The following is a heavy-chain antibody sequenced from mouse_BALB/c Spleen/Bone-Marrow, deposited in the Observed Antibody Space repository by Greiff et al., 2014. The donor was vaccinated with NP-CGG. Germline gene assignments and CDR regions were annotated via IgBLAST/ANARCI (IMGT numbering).Heavy chain of an antibody. CDR3: ARFPFYYGSSFYYFDY. CDR1: GFAFTSYW. Sequence: DLVKPGASVKLSCQASGFAFTSYWIYWVKQRPGQGLEWVGCIGPGSDTTYYNEMFKGKATLTVDTSSTTAYIQLSSLSSEDSAVYFCARFPFYYGSSFYYFDYWGQGTTLTVSS. D-gene: IGHD1-1*01. V-gene: IGHV1S41*01. CDR2: IGPGSDTT. J-gene: IGHJ2*01.